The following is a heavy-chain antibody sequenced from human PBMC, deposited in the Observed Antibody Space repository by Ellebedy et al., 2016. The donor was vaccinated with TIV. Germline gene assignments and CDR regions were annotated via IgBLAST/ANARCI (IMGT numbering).Heavy chain of an antibody. J-gene: IGHJ4*02. V-gene: IGHV3-64D*06. Sequence: GESLKISCSVSGLTFSNYAMHWVRQGPGKGLEYVSSITSYGDSTYYRDSVKGRFTISRDNSKNTLYLQMSSLRAEETAVYYCVKDHYDTSGYGPDYWGQGTLVTVSS. CDR3: VKDHYDTSGYGPDY. CDR2: ITSYGDST. D-gene: IGHD3-22*01. CDR1: GLTFSNYA.